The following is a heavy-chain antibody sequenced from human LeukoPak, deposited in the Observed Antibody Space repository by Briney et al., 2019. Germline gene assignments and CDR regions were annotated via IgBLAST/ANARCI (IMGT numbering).Heavy chain of an antibody. V-gene: IGHV3-30-3*01. CDR1: GFTFSSYV. J-gene: IGHJ6*02. CDR3: AREVPAHHYCYGMDV. Sequence: GGSLRLSCAASGFTFSSYVVHWVRQAPGKGLEWVAFIAYDGSNKFYADSVKGRFTISRDNSKNALYLQMNGLRPEDTAVYFCAREVPAHHYCYGMDVWGQGTTVTVSS. CDR2: IAYDGSNK.